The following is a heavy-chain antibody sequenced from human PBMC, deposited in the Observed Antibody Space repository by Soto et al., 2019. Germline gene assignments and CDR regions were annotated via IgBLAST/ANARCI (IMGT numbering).Heavy chain of an antibody. CDR3: VGRVVAETYDAFDI. D-gene: IGHD2-15*01. CDR2: IGSSSRYT. Sequence: GGSLRLSCVVSGFSFSDYYMSWIRQAPGKGLEWVSYIGSSSRYTNYADSVKGRFIISRDNAKKSLYLQMNNLRAEDTAIFYCVGRVVAETYDAFDIWGQGTMVTVSS. J-gene: IGHJ3*02. CDR1: GFSFSDYY. V-gene: IGHV3-11*06.